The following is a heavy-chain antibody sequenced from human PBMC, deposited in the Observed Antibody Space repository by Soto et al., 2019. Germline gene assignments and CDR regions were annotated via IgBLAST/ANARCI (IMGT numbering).Heavy chain of an antibody. CDR3: ACLDIVVVVAAPDGQRFDY. CDR1: GGSISSSSWY. Sequence: QLQLQESGPGLVKPSETLSLTCTVSGGSISSSSWYWGWIRQPPGKRLEWIGSIYYSGSPYYNTYLKSRVTLSVDTSKNQFSLKLSSVTAADTAVYHCACLDIVVVVAAPDGQRFDYWGQGTLVTVSS. CDR2: IYYSGSP. V-gene: IGHV4-39*01. D-gene: IGHD2-15*01. J-gene: IGHJ4*02.